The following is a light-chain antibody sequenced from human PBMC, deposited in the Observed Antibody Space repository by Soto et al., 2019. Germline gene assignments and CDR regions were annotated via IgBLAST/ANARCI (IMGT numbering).Light chain of an antibody. CDR1: SSDVGGYNY. CDR3: SSYTSSSTDVV. J-gene: IGLJ2*01. Sequence: QSALTQPASVSGSPGQSITISCTGTSSDVGGYNYVSWYQQHPGKAPKLMIYDVSNRPSGVSNRFFGSKSGNTASLTISGLQAEDEADYYCSSYTSSSTDVVFGGGTKLTVL. V-gene: IGLV2-14*01. CDR2: DVS.